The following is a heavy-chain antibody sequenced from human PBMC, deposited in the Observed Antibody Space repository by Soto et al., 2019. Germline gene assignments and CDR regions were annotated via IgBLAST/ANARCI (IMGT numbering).Heavy chain of an antibody. D-gene: IGHD5-18*01. J-gene: IGHJ4*02. Sequence: QVQLVQSGAEVKKPGASVKVSCNASGYTFTSFCISGVRQAPGQGLEWMGWISAYNGNTNYAQKLQGRVTMTTDTSTSTAYMGLRSLRSDDTAVYYCARAERGYRYGYYSLYWGQGTLVTVSS. CDR3: ARAERGYRYGYYSLY. CDR2: ISAYNGNT. V-gene: IGHV1-18*01. CDR1: GYTFTSFC.